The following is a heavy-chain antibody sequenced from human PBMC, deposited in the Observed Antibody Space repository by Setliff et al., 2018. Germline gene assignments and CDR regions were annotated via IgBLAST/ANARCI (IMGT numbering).Heavy chain of an antibody. Sequence: SGTLSLTCSLSGVTIGGNNYYYWAWIRQPPGKGLEWIGTISYSGGVFYNPSLKSRVAISADTSRIQFSLKLRSVTAADTAVYYCARWSGGYGMDVWGPGTTVTVS. J-gene: IGHJ6*02. CDR3: ARWSGGYGMDV. V-gene: IGHV4-39*07. CDR1: GVTIGGNNYYY. D-gene: IGHD6-13*01. CDR2: ISYSGGV.